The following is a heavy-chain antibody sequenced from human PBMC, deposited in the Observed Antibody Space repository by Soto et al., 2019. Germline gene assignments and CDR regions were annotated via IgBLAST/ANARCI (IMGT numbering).Heavy chain of an antibody. CDR3: ARVYCSGGSCYFDY. D-gene: IGHD2-15*01. J-gene: IGHJ4*02. CDR2: IYYSGST. V-gene: IGHV4-61*01. CDR1: GGSVSSGSYY. Sequence: ASETLSLTCTVSGGSVSSGSYYWSWIRQPPGKGLEWIGYIYYSGSTNYNPSLKSRVTISVDTSKNQFSLKLSSVTAADTAVYYCARVYCSGGSCYFDYWGQGTLVTVSS.